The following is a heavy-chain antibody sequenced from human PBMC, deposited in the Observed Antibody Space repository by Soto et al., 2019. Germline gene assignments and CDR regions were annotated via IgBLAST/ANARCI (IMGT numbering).Heavy chain of an antibody. D-gene: IGHD2-2*01. CDR3: TTEGVVPAAKKDY. CDR2: LKSETDGGTT. Sequence: GGSVGIACGASGFTCRKAWVQWVRQAPGKGLEWVGRLKSETDGGTTDYAAPVKGRFTISRDDSKNTLYLQMNSLKTEDTALYYCTTEGVVPAAKKDYWGQGTLVTVSS. CDR1: GFTCRKAW. J-gene: IGHJ4*02. V-gene: IGHV3-15*07.